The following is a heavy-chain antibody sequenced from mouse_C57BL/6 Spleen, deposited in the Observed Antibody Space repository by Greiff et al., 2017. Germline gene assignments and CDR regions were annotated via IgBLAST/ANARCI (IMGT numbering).Heavy chain of an antibody. D-gene: IGHD2-4*01. CDR3: ARGYYDYDVGFAY. V-gene: IGHV1-53*01. CDR1: GYTFTSYW. J-gene: IGHJ3*01. Sequence: VQLQQPGTELVKPGASVKLSCKASGYTFTSYWMHWVKQRPGQGLEWIGNINPSNGGTNYNEKCKSKATLTVDKSSSTSYMQRSSLTSEDSAVYYCARGYYDYDVGFAYWGQGTLVTVSA. CDR2: INPSNGGT.